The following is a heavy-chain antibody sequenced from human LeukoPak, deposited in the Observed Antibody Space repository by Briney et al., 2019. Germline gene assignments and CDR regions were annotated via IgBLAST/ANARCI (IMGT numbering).Heavy chain of an antibody. CDR3: ARGSLGTIAVAGTLDY. D-gene: IGHD6-19*01. CDR2: ISYDGSNK. Sequence: GGSLRLSCAASGFTFSSYAMHWVRQAPGKGLEWVAVISYDGSNKYYADSVKGRFSISRDNSKNTLYLQMNSLRAEDTAVYYCARGSLGTIAVAGTLDYWGQGILVTVSS. V-gene: IGHV3-30-3*01. CDR1: GFTFSSYA. J-gene: IGHJ4*02.